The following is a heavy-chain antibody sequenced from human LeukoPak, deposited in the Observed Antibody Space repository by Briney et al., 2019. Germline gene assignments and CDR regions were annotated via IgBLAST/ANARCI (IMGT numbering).Heavy chain of an antibody. CDR3: ARGAGLDAFDI. V-gene: IGHV3-33*01. J-gene: IGHJ3*02. Sequence: GGSLRLSCAASGFTFSSYGMHWVRQAPGKGLEWVAVIWYDGSNKYYADSVKGRFTIPRDNSKNTLYLQMNSLRAEDTAVYYCARGAGLDAFDIWGQGTMVTVSS. CDR1: GFTFSSYG. CDR2: IWYDGSNK.